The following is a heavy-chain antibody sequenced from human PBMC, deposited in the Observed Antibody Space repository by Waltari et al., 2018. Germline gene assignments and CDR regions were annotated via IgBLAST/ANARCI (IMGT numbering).Heavy chain of an antibody. CDR1: GGSFSGYY. D-gene: IGHD3-10*01. J-gene: IGHJ6*03. CDR2: SNTNGST. CDR3: ARGQWCRELSVYYYDYMDV. Sequence: QVQLQQWGAGLLKPSETLSLTCAVDGGSFSGYYWSWIRQPPGKGVEWIWESNTNGSTTDNPRVTSRVTISVDTSKNQFSLKLSSVTAADTAVYDCARGQWCRELSVYYYDYMDVWGKGTTVTVSS. V-gene: IGHV4-34*01.